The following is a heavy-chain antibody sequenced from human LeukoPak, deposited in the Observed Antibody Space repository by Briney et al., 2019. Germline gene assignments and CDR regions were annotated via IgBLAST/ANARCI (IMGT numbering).Heavy chain of an antibody. CDR1: GFTSSSYA. J-gene: IGHJ4*02. CDR3: AKSCNSGNCYYNY. V-gene: IGHV3-23*01. Sequence: TGGSLRLSCAASGFTSSSYALNWVRQAPEKGLEWVSGISGSGSSTYYADSVKGRFTISRDNSENTLSLQMNSLRADDTAIYYCAKSCNSGNCYYNYWGQGTLVTVSS. CDR2: ISGSGSST. D-gene: IGHD2/OR15-2a*01.